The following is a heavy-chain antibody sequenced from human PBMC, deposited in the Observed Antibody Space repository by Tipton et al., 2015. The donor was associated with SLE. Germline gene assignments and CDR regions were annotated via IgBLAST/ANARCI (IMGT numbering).Heavy chain of an antibody. CDR1: GGSFSGYF. CDR2: INHSGST. Sequence: TLSLTCAVYGGSFSGYFWTWIRQPPGKGLEWIGEINHSGSTNYNPSLKRRVTVSVDPSKNQFSLRLSSVTAADTAVYYCAGTYYGDYVWFDPWGQGILVPVSS. CDR3: AGTYYGDYVWFDP. J-gene: IGHJ5*02. V-gene: IGHV4-34*01. D-gene: IGHD4-17*01.